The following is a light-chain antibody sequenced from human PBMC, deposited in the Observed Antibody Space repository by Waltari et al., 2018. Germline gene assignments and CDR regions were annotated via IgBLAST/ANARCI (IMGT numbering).Light chain of an antibody. CDR3: QQYGSSFT. J-gene: IGKJ3*01. V-gene: IGKV3-20*01. CDR2: GAS. Sequence: EIVLTQSPGTLSLSTGERATISCMASQSVSSSYLAWYQQKPGQAPRLLIYGASSRATGIPDRFSGSGSGTDFTLTISRLEPEDFAVYYCQQYGSSFTFGPGTKVDIK. CDR1: QSVSSSY.